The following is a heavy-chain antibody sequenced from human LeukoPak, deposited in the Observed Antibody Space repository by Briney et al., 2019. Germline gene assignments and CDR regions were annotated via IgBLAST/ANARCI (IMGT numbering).Heavy chain of an antibody. D-gene: IGHD1-1*01. V-gene: IGHV4-39*01. CDR1: GGSISSSSYY. CDR3: ARVXXXGTXYFDY. J-gene: IGHJ4*02. CDR2: IFYSGTT. Sequence: SETLSLTCTVSGGSISSSSYYWGWIRQPPGKGLEWIGNIFYSGTTYYNPSLMSRVTISVGTSKNQFSLKRRSVTAAETAVYSCARVXXXGTXYFDYWGQGTLVTVSS.